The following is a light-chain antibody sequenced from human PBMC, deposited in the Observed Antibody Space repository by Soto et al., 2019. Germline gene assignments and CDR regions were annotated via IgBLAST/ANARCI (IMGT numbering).Light chain of an antibody. CDR2: DAS. V-gene: IGKV1-5*01. CDR1: QSINIW. CDR3: QHYNRYSWT. J-gene: IGKJ1*01. Sequence: DIQMTQSPSTLSASVGDRVTISCRASQSINIWLAWWQQKPGKAPKLLMYDASSLESGVPSRFSGSGSGTEFTLSISSLQPDDFATYYCQHYNRYSWTFGQGTKVEIK.